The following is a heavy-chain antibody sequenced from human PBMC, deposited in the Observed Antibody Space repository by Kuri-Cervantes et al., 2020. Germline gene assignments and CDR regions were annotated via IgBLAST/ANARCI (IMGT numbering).Heavy chain of an antibody. Sequence: SGPTLVKPTQTLTLTCTFSRFSLSTSGVGVGWIRQPPGKALEWLALIYWDDDKRYSPSLKSRLTITKDTSKNQVVLTMTNMDPVDTATYYCAHRGGVLLWFGEVPSLWFDPWGQGTLVTVSS. D-gene: IGHD3-10*01. CDR1: RFSLSTSGVG. V-gene: IGHV2-5*02. CDR2: IYWDDDK. CDR3: AHRGGVLLWFGEVPSLWFDP. J-gene: IGHJ5*02.